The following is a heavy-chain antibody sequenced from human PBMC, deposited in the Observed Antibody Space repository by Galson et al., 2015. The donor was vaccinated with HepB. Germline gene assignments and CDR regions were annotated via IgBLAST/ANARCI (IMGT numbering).Heavy chain of an antibody. Sequence: SLRLSCAGSGFIFSNYGTHWVRQAPGKGLERVAVIWYDGSNKFYADSVKGRFTISRDNSKNTVYLQMKSLRVEDTSVYYCARAGREELDYDDSSAFMFHGMDVWGQGTTVSVSS. CDR3: ARAGREELDYDDSSAFMFHGMDV. CDR2: IWYDGSNK. D-gene: IGHD3-22*01. J-gene: IGHJ6*02. V-gene: IGHV3-33*01. CDR1: GFIFSNYG.